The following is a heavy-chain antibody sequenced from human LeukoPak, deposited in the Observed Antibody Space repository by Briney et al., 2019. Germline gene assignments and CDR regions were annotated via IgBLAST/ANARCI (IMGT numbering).Heavy chain of an antibody. D-gene: IGHD6-13*01. CDR3: ASYIAAAGPFDY. V-gene: IGHV3-30*02. CDR1: GFTFSSYG. Sequence: GGSLRLSCAASGFTFSSYGMHWVRQAPGKGLEWVAFIRYDGSNKYYADSVKGRFTISRDNPKNTLYLQMNSLRAEDTAVYYCASYIAAAGPFDYWGQGTLVTVSS. J-gene: IGHJ4*02. CDR2: IRYDGSNK.